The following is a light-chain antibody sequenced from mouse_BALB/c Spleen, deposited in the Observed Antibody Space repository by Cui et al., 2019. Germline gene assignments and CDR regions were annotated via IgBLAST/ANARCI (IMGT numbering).Light chain of an antibody. CDR3: QDHYGTPYT. J-gene: IGKJ2*01. CDR2: NAK. CDR1: ENIYSY. V-gene: IGKV12-44*01. Sequence: DIQMTQSPASLSASVGETVTITCRANENIYSYLAWYQQKQGKSPQLLVYNAKTLAEGVPSRFSGSGSGTQFSLKINSLQPEDFGSYYCQDHYGTPYTFGGGTKLEIK.